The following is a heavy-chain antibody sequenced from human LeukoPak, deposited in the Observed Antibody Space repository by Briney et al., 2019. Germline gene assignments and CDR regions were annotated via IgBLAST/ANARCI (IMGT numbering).Heavy chain of an antibody. Sequence: TLSLTCAVYGGSLSGYYWSWIRQPPGKGLEWLARIDWDGDRSYTTSLKTRLTISKDTSKNQVVLTMTNMGPVDTATYYCARIAGAATTGNAFDIWGQGTMVTVSS. V-gene: IGHV2-70*11. CDR2: IDWDGDR. CDR3: ARIAGAATTGNAFDI. CDR1: GGSLSGYY. D-gene: IGHD1-7*01. J-gene: IGHJ3*02.